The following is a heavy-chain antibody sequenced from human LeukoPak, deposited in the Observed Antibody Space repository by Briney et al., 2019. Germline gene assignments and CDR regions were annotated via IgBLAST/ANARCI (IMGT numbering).Heavy chain of an antibody. J-gene: IGHJ6*03. CDR2: ISGSGDST. V-gene: IGHV3-23*01. D-gene: IGHD2-8*02. CDR3: AKLQTYWVYYTDV. Sequence: GGSLGLSCAASGFTFSYYAMSWVRQAPGTGLEWVSAISGSGDSTSYADSVKGRFTISRDNSKNTLYLQMNSLRAEDTAVYFCAKLQTYWVYYTDVWGKGTTVTVSS. CDR1: GFTFSYYA.